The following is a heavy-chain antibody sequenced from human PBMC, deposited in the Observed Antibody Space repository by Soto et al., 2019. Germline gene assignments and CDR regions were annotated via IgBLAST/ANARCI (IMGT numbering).Heavy chain of an antibody. D-gene: IGHD3-16*02. J-gene: IGHJ4*02. Sequence: GESLRLSCAASGFTFSNYGMHWVRQAPGKGLEWVALIWYDGSNKYYADSVKGRFTISRDTSKNTLYLQMNSLRAEDTAVYYCARDLSGPLDYWGQGTPVTVSS. CDR3: ARDLSGPLDY. CDR1: GFTFSNYG. V-gene: IGHV3-33*01. CDR2: IWYDGSNK.